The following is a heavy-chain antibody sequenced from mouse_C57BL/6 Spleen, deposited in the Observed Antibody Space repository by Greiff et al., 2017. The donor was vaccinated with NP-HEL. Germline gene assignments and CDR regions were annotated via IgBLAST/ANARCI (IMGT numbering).Heavy chain of an antibody. CDR3: ARSDDYDEYFDV. V-gene: IGHV1-82*01. CDR1: GYAFSSSW. CDR2: IYPGDGDT. J-gene: IGHJ1*03. D-gene: IGHD2-4*01. Sequence: QVQLQQSGPELVKPGASVKISCKASGYAFSSSWMNWVKQRPGKGLEWLGRIYPGDGDTNYNGKFKGKATLTADKSSSTAYMQLSSLTSEDSAVYFCARSDDYDEYFDVWGTGTTVTVSS.